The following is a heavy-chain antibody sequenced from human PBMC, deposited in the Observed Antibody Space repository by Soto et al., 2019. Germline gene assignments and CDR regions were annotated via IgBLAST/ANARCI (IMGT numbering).Heavy chain of an antibody. J-gene: IGHJ6*02. Sequence: PPETLSLTCAVYGGSFSGYYWSWIRQPPGKGLEWIGEINHSGSTNYNPSLKSRVTISVDTSKNQFSLKLSSVTAADTAVYYCARGYSSSWYYYYGMDVWGQGTTVTVSS. CDR2: INHSGST. D-gene: IGHD6-13*01. CDR3: ARGYSSSWYYYYGMDV. CDR1: GGSFSGYY. V-gene: IGHV4-34*01.